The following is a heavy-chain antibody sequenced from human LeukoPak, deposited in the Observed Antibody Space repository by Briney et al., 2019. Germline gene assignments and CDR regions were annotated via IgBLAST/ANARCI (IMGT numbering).Heavy chain of an antibody. CDR1: GGTFSSYA. Sequence: VASVKVSCKASGGTFSSYAISWVRQAPGQGLEWMGRIIPILGIANYAQKFQGRVTITADKSTSTAYMELSSLRSEDTAVYYCARGPMDYYYGMDVWGQGTTVTVSS. CDR2: IIPILGIA. J-gene: IGHJ6*02. CDR3: ARGPMDYYYGMDV. V-gene: IGHV1-69*04. D-gene: IGHD3-10*01.